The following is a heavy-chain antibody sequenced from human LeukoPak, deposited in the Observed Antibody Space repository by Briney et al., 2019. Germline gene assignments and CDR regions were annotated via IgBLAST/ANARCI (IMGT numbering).Heavy chain of an antibody. V-gene: IGHV7-4-1*02. CDR2: IDTTTGNP. CDR1: GYPFSAHF. D-gene: IGHD3-10*01. J-gene: IGHJ4*02. Sequence: ASVKVSCKASGYPFSAHFLNWVRQAPGQGLEWMGNIDTTTGNPRYAQDFTGRFVFSLDTSVGTAYLQITSLKADDTAAYYCVRGTPTPGMDYWGQGTQVTVSS. CDR3: VRGTPTPGMDY.